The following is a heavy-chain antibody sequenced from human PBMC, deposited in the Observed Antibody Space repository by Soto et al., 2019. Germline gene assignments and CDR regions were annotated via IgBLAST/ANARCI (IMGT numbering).Heavy chain of an antibody. CDR2: SFYTGST. J-gene: IGHJ4*02. CDR1: DGSISSYY. D-gene: IGHD5-12*01. CDR3: AKSRDGYNLNAIDD. V-gene: IGHV4-59*01. Sequence: QVQRQVSGPGLVKPSATLSLTCTVSDGSISSYYWSWIRQPPGKGLDWLGYSFYTGSTNHNPSLKSRVTISLDMSTNQFSLMLSSVTAADTATYYCAKSRDGYNLNAIDDWGQGFLVTVSS.